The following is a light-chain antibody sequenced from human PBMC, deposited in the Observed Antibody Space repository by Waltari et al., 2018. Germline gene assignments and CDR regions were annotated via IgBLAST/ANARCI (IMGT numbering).Light chain of an antibody. V-gene: IGKV3-11*01. J-gene: IGKJ4*01. CDR2: AAS. CDR3: QQHSDWPLT. Sequence: DIVLTQSPATLSLSPGERATLSCRASQSVSSNLAWYQQKPGQAPRLLIYAASNRATGISARFSGSGSGTDFPLTISSLEPEDFAVYYCQQHSDWPLTFGGWTKVEIK. CDR1: QSVSSN.